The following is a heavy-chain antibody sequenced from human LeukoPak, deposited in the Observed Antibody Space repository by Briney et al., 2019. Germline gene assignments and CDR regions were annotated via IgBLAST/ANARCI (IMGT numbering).Heavy chain of an antibody. CDR2: ISYDGSNK. Sequence: GGSLRLSCAASGFTFSSYAMHWVRQAPGKGLEWVAVISYDGSNKYYADSVKGRFTISRDNSKNTLYLQMNSLRAEDTAVYYCARAYLMAVAGTVDYWGQGILVTVSS. CDR1: GFTFSSYA. D-gene: IGHD6-19*01. CDR3: ARAYLMAVAGTVDY. V-gene: IGHV3-30*04. J-gene: IGHJ4*02.